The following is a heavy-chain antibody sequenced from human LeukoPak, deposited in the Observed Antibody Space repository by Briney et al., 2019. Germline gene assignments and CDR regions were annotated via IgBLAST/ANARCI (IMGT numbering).Heavy chain of an antibody. CDR2: IIPIFGTA. J-gene: IGHJ4*02. CDR3: AREYDSSGYLDY. Sequence: SVKVSCKASGGTFSSYAISWVRQAPGQGLEWMGGIIPIFGTANYAQKFQGRVTITADKSTSTAYMELSSLRSEDTAVYYCAREYDSSGYLDYWGQGTLVTVSS. D-gene: IGHD3-22*01. CDR1: GGTFSSYA. V-gene: IGHV1-69*06.